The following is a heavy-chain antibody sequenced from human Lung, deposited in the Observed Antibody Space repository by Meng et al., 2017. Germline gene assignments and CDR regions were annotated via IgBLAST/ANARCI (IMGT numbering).Heavy chain of an antibody. V-gene: IGHV4-4*02. D-gene: IGHD1-26*01. Sequence: QGLLQEWGLGLVQPSGTLSLTCAVSGGSITSSTWWSWVRPTPGKGLKWFGEIFHSGSTNYNPPLESRVTISVDKSKNQFSLKVYSVTAADTATYYCARFDISSSGRGDYWGQGILVTVSS. CDR3: ARFDISSSGRGDY. J-gene: IGHJ4*02. CDR1: GGSITSSTW. CDR2: IFHSGST.